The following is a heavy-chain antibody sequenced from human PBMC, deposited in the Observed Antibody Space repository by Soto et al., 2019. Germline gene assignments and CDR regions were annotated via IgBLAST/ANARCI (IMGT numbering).Heavy chain of an antibody. Sequence: GGSLRLSCAASGFTFSSYGMHWVRQAPGKGLEWVAVIWYDGSNKYYADSVKGRFTISRDNSKNTLYLQMNSLRAEDTAVYYCARDWPQGDCSGGSCYSALDYWGQGTLVTVSS. V-gene: IGHV3-33*01. CDR3: ARDWPQGDCSGGSCYSALDY. D-gene: IGHD2-15*01. J-gene: IGHJ4*02. CDR2: IWYDGSNK. CDR1: GFTFSSYG.